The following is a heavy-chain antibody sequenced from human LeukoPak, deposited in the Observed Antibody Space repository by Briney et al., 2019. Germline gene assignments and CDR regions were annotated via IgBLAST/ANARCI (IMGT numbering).Heavy chain of an antibody. CDR1: GFTFSSYG. CDR2: ISYDGSNK. V-gene: IGHV3-30*18. J-gene: IGHJ4*02. CDR3: AKLTHSSGWYDYFDY. Sequence: GRSLRLSCAASGFTFSSYGMHWVCQAPGKGLEWVAVISYDGSNKYYADSVKGRFTISRDNSKNTLYLQMNSLRAEDTAVYYCAKLTHSSGWYDYFDYWGQGTLVTVSS. D-gene: IGHD6-19*01.